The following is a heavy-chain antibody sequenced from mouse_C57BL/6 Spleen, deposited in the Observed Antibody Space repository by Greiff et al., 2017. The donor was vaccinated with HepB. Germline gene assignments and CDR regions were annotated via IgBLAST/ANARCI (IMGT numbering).Heavy chain of an antibody. Sequence: QVQLQQPGAELVRPGSSVKLSCKASGYTFTSYWMDWVKQRPGQGLEWIGNIYPSDSETHYNQKFKDKATLTVDKSSSTAYMQLSSLTSEDSAVYYCARKGGKDAMDYWGQGTSVTVSS. CDR3: ARKGGKDAMDY. J-gene: IGHJ4*01. CDR2: IYPSDSET. CDR1: GYTFTSYW. V-gene: IGHV1-61*01.